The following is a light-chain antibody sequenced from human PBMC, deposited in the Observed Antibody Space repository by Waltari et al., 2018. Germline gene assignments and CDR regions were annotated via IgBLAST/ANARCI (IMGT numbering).Light chain of an antibody. CDR2: KAS. CDR3: QQYNIYPRT. J-gene: IGKJ4*01. CDR1: QSIGSR. Sequence: IQMTQSPSTLAASVGNRVPITCRASQSIGSRLAWYQQKPGKAPNLLIYKASSLESGVPSRFSGSGSGTEFTLTISSLQPDDFASYYCQQYNIYPRTFGGGTKVEIE. V-gene: IGKV1-5*03.